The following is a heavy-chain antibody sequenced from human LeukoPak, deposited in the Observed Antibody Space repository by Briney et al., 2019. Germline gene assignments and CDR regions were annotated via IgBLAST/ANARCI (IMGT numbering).Heavy chain of an antibody. CDR2: MSSDSSFI. CDR1: GFTFRSYA. V-gene: IGHV3-21*05. CDR3: ARGEVATTYYYGMDV. J-gene: IGHJ6*02. Sequence: GGSLRLSCVASGFTFRSYAMNWVRQAPGKGLEWVSYMSSDSSFINYADSVKGRFTISRDNAKNSLFLQMDSPRADDTAVYYCARGEVATTYYYGMDVWGQGTTVTVPS. D-gene: IGHD5-12*01.